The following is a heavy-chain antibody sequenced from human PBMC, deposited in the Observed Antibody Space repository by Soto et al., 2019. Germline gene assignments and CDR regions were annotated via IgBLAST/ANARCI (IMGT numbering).Heavy chain of an antibody. J-gene: IGHJ3*01. CDR2: ISAHTGSS. V-gene: IGHV1-18*01. CDR1: GYTFTSSG. Sequence: QVQLVQSGAEVKKPGASVKVSCKASGYTFTSSGMSWVRQAPGQGLEWMGWISAHTGSSEYAQRCQCRVTRTTDRYTSTAYMELRSLRSDDTAVYYCARAFFYQGSDSRGYSFDAFDFWGPCTLFTVSS. CDR3: ARAFFYQGSDSRGYSFDAFDF. D-gene: IGHD3-22*01.